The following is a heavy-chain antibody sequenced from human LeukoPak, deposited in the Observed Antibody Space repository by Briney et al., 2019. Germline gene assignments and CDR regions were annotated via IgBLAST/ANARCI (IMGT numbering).Heavy chain of an antibody. Sequence: SETLSLTCTVSGGSISSSSYYWGWIRQPPGKGLEWIGSIYYSGSTYYNPSLKSRVTISVDTSKNQFSLKLSSVTAADTAVYYCARGGYSASIDIWGQGTMVTVSS. CDR2: IYYSGST. V-gene: IGHV4-39*01. J-gene: IGHJ3*02. CDR3: ARGGYSASIDI. D-gene: IGHD6-13*01. CDR1: GGSISSSSYY.